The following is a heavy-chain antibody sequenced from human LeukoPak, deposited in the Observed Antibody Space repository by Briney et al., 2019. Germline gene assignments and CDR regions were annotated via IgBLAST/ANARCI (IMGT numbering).Heavy chain of an antibody. CDR3: ATETALFVGAHAAFDN. CDR1: GGSLNSGSTS. V-gene: IGHV4-61*09. CDR2: IHGSGST. D-gene: IGHD1-26*01. Sequence: PSETLSLTCTVSGGSLNSGSTSWRWLRPPAGKGLEWIGHIHGSGSTNHNPSVKSRISISLDTSKNQVSLKLTSVTAADTAVYYCATETALFVGAHAAFDNWGQGTLVTVSS. J-gene: IGHJ3*02.